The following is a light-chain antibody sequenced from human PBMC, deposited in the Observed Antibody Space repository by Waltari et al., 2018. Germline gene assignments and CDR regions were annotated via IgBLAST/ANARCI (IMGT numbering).Light chain of an antibody. Sequence: DIQMTQSPSSLSASVGDRVTITCRASQSISSYLNWYQQKPGKAPKLLIYAASSLQSVVPSRFSGSGSGTDFTLTISSLQPEDVATYYSQQSYSTPYTFGQGTKLEIK. CDR2: AAS. J-gene: IGKJ2*01. V-gene: IGKV1-39*01. CDR3: QQSYSTPYT. CDR1: QSISSY.